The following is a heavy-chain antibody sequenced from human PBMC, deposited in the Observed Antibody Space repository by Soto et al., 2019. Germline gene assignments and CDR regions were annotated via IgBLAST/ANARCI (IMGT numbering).Heavy chain of an antibody. CDR2: IKQDGSEK. CDR1: GFTFSSYW. V-gene: IGHV3-7*01. D-gene: IGHD2-21*02. CDR3: ARGSRLLDPYYYYYMDV. Sequence: GGSLRLSCAASGFTFSSYWMSWVRQAPGKGLEWVANIKQDGSEKYYVDSVKGRFTISRDNAKNSLYLQMNSLRAEDTAVYYCARGSRLLDPYYYYYMDVWGKGTTVTVSS. J-gene: IGHJ6*03.